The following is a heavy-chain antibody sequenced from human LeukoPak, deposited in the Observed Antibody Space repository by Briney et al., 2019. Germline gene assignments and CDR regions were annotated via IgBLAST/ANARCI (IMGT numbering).Heavy chain of an antibody. CDR1: GFTFSSYA. CDR3: ARLWFDP. CDR2: ISSNGGST. Sequence: GGSLRLSCAASGFTFSSYAMHWVRQAPGKGLEYVSAISSNGGSTYYANSVKGRFTISRDNSKNTLYLQMGSLRAEDMAVYYCARLWFDPWRQGTLVTVSS. J-gene: IGHJ5*02. V-gene: IGHV3-64*01.